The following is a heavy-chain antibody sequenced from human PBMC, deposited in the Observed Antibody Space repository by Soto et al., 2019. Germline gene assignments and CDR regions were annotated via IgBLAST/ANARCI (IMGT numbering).Heavy chain of an antibody. Sequence: QITLKESGPTLVKHTQPLTLTCTFSGFSLTTDRVGVGWIRQPPGEALEWLAVIYWDDSKTYRPSLESRLTITKDASKNQLALTMTNMDYLDTATYYCAHAYGGRSLYWGQGTLVTVSS. D-gene: IGHD1-26*01. CDR3: AHAYGGRSLY. V-gene: IGHV2-5*02. CDR1: GFSLTTDRVG. CDR2: IYWDDSK. J-gene: IGHJ4*02.